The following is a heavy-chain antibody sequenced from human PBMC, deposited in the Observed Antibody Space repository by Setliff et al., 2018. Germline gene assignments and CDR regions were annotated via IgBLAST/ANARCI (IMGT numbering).Heavy chain of an antibody. V-gene: IGHV4-39*02. Sequence: KPSETLSLTCTVSGGSFTGTTYYWGWIRQPPGKGLEWIGRVYNTGTTNYNPSLKSRVTISISADTSNKSFSLNLFSVTAADTAVYYCVGRDFSGGDSWGHGTLVTVSS. CDR3: VGRDFSGGDS. CDR1: GGSFTGTTYY. D-gene: IGHD6-25*01. CDR2: VYNTGTT. J-gene: IGHJ5*01.